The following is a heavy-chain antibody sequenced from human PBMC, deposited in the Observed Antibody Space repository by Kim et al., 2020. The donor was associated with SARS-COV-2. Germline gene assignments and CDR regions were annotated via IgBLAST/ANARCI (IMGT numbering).Heavy chain of an antibody. V-gene: IGHV3-74*01. CDR3: ARVAGFTIFGVVPGNYYYMDV. Sequence: GGSLRLSCAASGFTFSSYWMHWVRQAPGKGLVWVSRINSDGSSTSYADSVKGRFTISRDSAKNTLYLQMNSLRAEDTAVYYCARVAGFTIFGVVPGNYYYMDVWGKGTTVTVSS. D-gene: IGHD3-3*01. CDR1: GFTFSSYW. CDR2: INSDGSST. J-gene: IGHJ6*03.